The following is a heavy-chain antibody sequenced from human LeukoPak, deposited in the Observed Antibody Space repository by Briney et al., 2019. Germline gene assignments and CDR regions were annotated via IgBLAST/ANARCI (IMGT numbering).Heavy chain of an antibody. J-gene: IGHJ4*02. CDR1: GGSISSGGYS. CDR2: IYYTGNT. V-gene: IGHV4-30-4*07. Sequence: SETLSLTCTVSGGSISSGGYSWSWIRQPPGKGMEFIAYIYYTGNTYFNPSLKSRVTISVDTSKNQFSLKLSSVTAADTAVYYCARARVNDYWGQGTLVTVSS. CDR3: ARARVNDY. D-gene: IGHD4-23*01.